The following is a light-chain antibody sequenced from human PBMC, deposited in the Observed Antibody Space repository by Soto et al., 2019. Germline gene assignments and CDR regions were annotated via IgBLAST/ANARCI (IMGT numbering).Light chain of an antibody. Sequence: VMSQSLDSLSVSQGERAALSCRASESISTNLAWYQQKSGQAPRLLIYGASTRATGIPARFSGSGSGADFTLSISRLEPEDFAVYYCQQRSNWPSITFGQGARLAI. V-gene: IGKV3-15*01. CDR2: GAS. CDR1: ESISTN. CDR3: QQRSNWPSIT. J-gene: IGKJ5*01.